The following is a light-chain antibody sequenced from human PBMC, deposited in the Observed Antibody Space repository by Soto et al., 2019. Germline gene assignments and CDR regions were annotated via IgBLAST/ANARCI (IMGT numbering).Light chain of an antibody. V-gene: IGLV2-14*03. Sequence: QSALTQPASVSGSPGQSITISCTGTSSDIGASNYVSWYQQHPGQAPKLMISDVNNRPSGISDRFSGAKSGNTASLTISGLQAEDDSDYYCYSWNSNSDTHYVFGTGTKLTVL. CDR1: SSDIGASNY. J-gene: IGLJ1*01. CDR2: DVN. CDR3: YSWNSNSDTHYV.